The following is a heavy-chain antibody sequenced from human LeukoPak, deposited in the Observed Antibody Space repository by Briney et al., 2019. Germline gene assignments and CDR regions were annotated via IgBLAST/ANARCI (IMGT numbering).Heavy chain of an antibody. J-gene: IGHJ6*03. CDR2: IYYSGST. D-gene: IGHD6-19*01. CDR1: VGAISSSSYY. CDR3: ARHRPNSSGWQDYYYYMDV. V-gene: IGHV4-39*01. Sequence: PSETLSLSCTLSVGAISSSSYYSGWIRQPPGKGLEWIGSIYYSGSTYYNPSLKSRVTISVDTSKNQFSLKLSSVTAADTAVYYCARHRPNSSGWQDYYYYMDVWGKGTTVTVSS.